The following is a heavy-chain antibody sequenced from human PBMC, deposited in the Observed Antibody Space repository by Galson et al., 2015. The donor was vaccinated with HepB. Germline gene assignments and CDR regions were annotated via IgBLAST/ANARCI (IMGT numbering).Heavy chain of an antibody. CDR2: INAGNGNT. CDR3: ARGGIAVAGTVWFDP. Sequence: SVKVSCKASGYTFTSYAMHWVRQAPGQRLEWMGWINAGNGNTKYSQKFQGRVTITRDTSASTAYMELSSLRSEDTAVYYCARGGIAVAGTVWFDPWGQGTLVTVSS. V-gene: IGHV1-3*01. CDR1: GYTFTSYA. D-gene: IGHD6-19*01. J-gene: IGHJ5*02.